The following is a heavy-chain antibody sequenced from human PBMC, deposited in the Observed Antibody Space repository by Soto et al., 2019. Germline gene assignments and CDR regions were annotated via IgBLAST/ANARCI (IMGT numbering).Heavy chain of an antibody. J-gene: IGHJ5*01. V-gene: IGHV4-39*01. CDR1: GFSIHNSHSF. D-gene: IGHD2-21*01. Sequence: SETLSLTCTFYGFSIHNSHSFLAWIRQPPGKGLQFIASVYHNGGAHYNSSLKSRVTISVDTANNQVSLRMRSLTAADTAFYYCGRVVEGATRHTDPDSWGQGTLVTVSS. CDR2: VYHNGGA. CDR3: GRVVEGATRHTDPDS.